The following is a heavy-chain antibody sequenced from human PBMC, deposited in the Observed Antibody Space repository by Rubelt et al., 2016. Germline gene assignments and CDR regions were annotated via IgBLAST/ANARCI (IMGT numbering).Heavy chain of an antibody. J-gene: IGHJ5*01. D-gene: IGHD7-27*01. V-gene: IGHV4-39*01. CDR2: IYYTGST. CDR1: GGSITSSSYF. CDR3: ARHPGILTGEGWFDS. Sequence: QPQLQESGPGLVKPSETLSITCTVSGGSITSSSYFWGWIRQPPGKGLEWIGSIYYTGSTYFNPSPKSRVTLSIDTSGNYFSLRLNPGTSADTAVYYCARHPGILTGEGWFDSWGQGTLVTVSS.